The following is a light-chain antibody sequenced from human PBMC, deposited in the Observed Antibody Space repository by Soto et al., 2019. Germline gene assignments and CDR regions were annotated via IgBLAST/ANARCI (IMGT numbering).Light chain of an antibody. Sequence: QSVLTQPPSASGTPGQRVTISCSGSSSNIGSNYVNWYQHLPGTAPKLLIYSDDQRPSGVPDRFSGSKSGTSASLAISGLQSEDEADYYCSSYTSSSTPYVFGTGTKVTVL. J-gene: IGLJ1*01. CDR1: SSNIGSNY. CDR2: SDD. CDR3: SSYTSSSTPYV. V-gene: IGLV1-44*01.